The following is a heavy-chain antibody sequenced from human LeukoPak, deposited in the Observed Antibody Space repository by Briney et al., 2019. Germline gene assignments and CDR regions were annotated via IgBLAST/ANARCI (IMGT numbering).Heavy chain of an antibody. CDR1: GFTFSSYA. V-gene: IGHV3-23*01. CDR3: AKLSELELRQPFDY. J-gene: IGHJ4*02. CDR2: ISGNGGST. Sequence: GGSLRLSCAASGFTFSSYAMSWVRQATGKGLEWVSAISGNGGSTYYADSVKGSFTIYRDNSKHTLYLQMTSLRAEETAVYYCAKLSELELRQPFDYWGQGTLVSVSS. D-gene: IGHD1-7*01.